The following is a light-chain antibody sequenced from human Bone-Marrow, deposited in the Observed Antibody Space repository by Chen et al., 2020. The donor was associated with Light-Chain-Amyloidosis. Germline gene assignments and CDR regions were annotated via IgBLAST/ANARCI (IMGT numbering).Light chain of an antibody. CDR3: QSYDSSLSGSHVV. J-gene: IGLJ2*01. Sequence: QSVLTQPPSVSGAPGQRVTISCTGSSSNIGAVYDVHWYQKLPGTAPKLLIYGNSNRPSGVPDRFSGSKSGTSASLAITGLQAEDEADYYCQSYDSSLSGSHVVFGGGTKLTVL. CDR2: GNS. CDR1: SSNIGAVYD. V-gene: IGLV1-40*01.